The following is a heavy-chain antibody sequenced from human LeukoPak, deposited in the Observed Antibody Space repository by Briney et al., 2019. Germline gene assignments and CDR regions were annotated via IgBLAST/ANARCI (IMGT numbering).Heavy chain of an antibody. D-gene: IGHD3-3*02. J-gene: IGHJ6*02. CDR2: IYYSGST. Sequence: SETLSLNCTVSGGSISSYYWSWIRQPPGKGLEWIGYIYYSGSTNYNPSLKSRVTISVDTSKNQFSLKLSSVTAADTAVYYCARLAVRSYYYYGMDVWGQGTTVTVSS. CDR1: GGSISSYY. CDR3: ARLAVRSYYYYGMDV. V-gene: IGHV4-59*08.